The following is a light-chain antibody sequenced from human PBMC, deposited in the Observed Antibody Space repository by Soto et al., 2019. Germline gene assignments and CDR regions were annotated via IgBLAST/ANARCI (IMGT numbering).Light chain of an antibody. Sequence: DIQMTQSPSSLSASVGDRVTITCRASQNIGTYFNWYQQKPGKAPKLLTYPASSLQGGVPSRFSGTGSGTDFTLTISSLQPEDSASYYCQQSYNFELTFGGGTKLEIK. J-gene: IGKJ4*01. V-gene: IGKV1-39*01. CDR2: PAS. CDR1: QNIGTY. CDR3: QQSYNFELT.